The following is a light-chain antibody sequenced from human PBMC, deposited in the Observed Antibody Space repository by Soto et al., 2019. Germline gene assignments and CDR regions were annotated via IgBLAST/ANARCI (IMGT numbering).Light chain of an antibody. V-gene: IGKV1-39*01. J-gene: IGKJ5*01. CDR2: AAS. CDR1: QSISNY. CDR3: QQSYSTHPIP. Sequence: IQMTQSPAAVSSSIGDRRTITWRASQSISNYLNWYQQKPGKATKLLIYAASSLQSGVPSRFSGSGSGTDFALTLRSLQPEDFADYYCQQSYSTHPIPFGQGTRLAI.